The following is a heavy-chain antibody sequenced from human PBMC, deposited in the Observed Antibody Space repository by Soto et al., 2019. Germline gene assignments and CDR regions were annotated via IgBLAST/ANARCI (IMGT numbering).Heavy chain of an antibody. V-gene: IGHV3-23*01. J-gene: IGHJ3*01. CDR2: ISGSGGSA. D-gene: IGHD6-19*01. CDR1: GFTFSNYA. CDR3: VREGSGWNSRGSFDF. Sequence: LRLSCAASGFTFSNYAMNWVRQAPGKGLECVSVISGSGGSAYYADSVQGRFTISRDNSKNTLYMQMNSLRDEDTAIYYCVREGSGWNSRGSFDFWGRGTMVTVSS.